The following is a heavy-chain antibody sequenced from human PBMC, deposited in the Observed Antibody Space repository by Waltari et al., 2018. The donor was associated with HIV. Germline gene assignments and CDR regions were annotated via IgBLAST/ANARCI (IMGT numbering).Heavy chain of an antibody. Sequence: EVILVESGGGLAQPGGSLRLSCAALGFTLSHTWMGWVRQAPGKGLEWVANIKDDGTEAYYLDSVKGRFTISRDNAKDSLSLQMNSLRAEDTAVYYCARGTPLYGLDVWGQGTTVTASS. CDR1: GFTLSHTW. V-gene: IGHV3-7*01. D-gene: IGHD2-15*01. CDR2: IKDDGTEA. CDR3: ARGTPLYGLDV. J-gene: IGHJ6*02.